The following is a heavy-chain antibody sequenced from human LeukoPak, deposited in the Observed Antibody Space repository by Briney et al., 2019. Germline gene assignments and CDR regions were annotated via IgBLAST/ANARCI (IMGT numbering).Heavy chain of an antibody. CDR2: IYHSGST. J-gene: IGHJ4*02. V-gene: IGHV4-4*02. Sequence: PSETLSLTCAVSGGSISGSNWWSWVRQPPGKGREWIGEIYHSGSTNYNPSLKSRVTISVDKSKNQFSLKLSSVTAADTAVYYCARLAAAGTADGFDYWGQGTLVTVSS. CDR1: GGSISGSNW. CDR3: ARLAAAGTADGFDY. D-gene: IGHD6-13*01.